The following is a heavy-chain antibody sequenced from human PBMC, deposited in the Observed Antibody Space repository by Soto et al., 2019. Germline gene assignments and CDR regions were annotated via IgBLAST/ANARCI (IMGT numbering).Heavy chain of an antibody. Sequence: ASVKVSCKASGYTFTSYDINWVRQAPGQGLEGLGWMNPIRGNTGYGQKFQGRVTMTRNTSISTAYMELSSLRAEDMAVYDCARGHTYYYDSSDLDYWGQGTLVTVSS. CDR2: MNPIRGNT. D-gene: IGHD3-22*01. J-gene: IGHJ4*02. CDR3: ARGHTYYYDSSDLDY. CDR1: GYTFTSYD. V-gene: IGHV1-8*01.